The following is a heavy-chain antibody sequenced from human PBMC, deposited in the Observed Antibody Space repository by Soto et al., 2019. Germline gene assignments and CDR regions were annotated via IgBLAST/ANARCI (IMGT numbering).Heavy chain of an antibody. V-gene: IGHV3-33*06. CDR2: IWHDGSTT. Sequence: QVQLVESGGGVVQPGRSLRLSCAASGFAFSNYAMHWVRQAPGKGLERVAVIWHDGSTTYYADSVKGRFTLSRDNSKNTLFLNMNSLRAEDMGLFYCVEDPGLGVWNGMEVWGQGSAVTVSS. D-gene: IGHD3-10*01. J-gene: IGHJ6*02. CDR3: VEDPGLGVWNGMEV. CDR1: GFAFSNYA.